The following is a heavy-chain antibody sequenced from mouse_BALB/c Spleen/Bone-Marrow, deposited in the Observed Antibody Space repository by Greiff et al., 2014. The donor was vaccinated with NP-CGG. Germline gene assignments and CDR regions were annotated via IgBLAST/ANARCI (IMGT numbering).Heavy chain of an antibody. CDR1: GYSFTGYH. CDR2: VNPNNGDI. D-gene: IGHD1-2*01. Sequence: EVQLVESGPDLVKPGASVKISCKASGYSFTGYHMYWVKQSHGKSLEWIGRVNPNNGDISYNQKFKGKAVLTVDKSSSTAYMELRSLTSEDSAVYYCARSTATGFAYWGQGTLVTVSA. J-gene: IGHJ3*01. V-gene: IGHV1-18*01. CDR3: ARSTATGFAY.